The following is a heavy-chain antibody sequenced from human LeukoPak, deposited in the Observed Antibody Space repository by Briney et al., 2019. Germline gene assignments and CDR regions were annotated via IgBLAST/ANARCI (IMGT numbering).Heavy chain of an antibody. D-gene: IGHD3-10*01. V-gene: IGHV3-23*01. CDR3: AKDQRGYGRIVDY. CDR1: GFTFSSYA. J-gene: IGHJ4*02. CDR2: ISGSGSNT. Sequence: PGGSLRLSCAASGFTFSSYAMSWVRQAPGKGLEWVSRISGSGSNTYYADSVKGRFTISRDNSKNILYLQTNSLRAEDTAIYYCAKDQRGYGRIVDYWGQGTLVTISS.